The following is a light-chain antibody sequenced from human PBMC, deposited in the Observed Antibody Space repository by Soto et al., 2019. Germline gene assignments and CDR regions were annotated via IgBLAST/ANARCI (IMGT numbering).Light chain of an antibody. V-gene: IGKV3-20*01. J-gene: IGKJ5*01. CDR1: QSVRSNF. CDR2: GAS. Sequence: DIVLTQSPGTLSLSPGERVTLSCRATQSVRSNFLAWYRQKPGQAPRLLIYGASSRATGIPDRLSGSGSGTDFTLTISRLEPEDFAVYYCQQYGTLPITFGQGTRLEIK. CDR3: QQYGTLPIT.